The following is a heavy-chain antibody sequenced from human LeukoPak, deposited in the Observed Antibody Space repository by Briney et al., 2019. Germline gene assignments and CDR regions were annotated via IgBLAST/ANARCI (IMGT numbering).Heavy chain of an antibody. D-gene: IGHD3-22*01. CDR2: IYYSGDT. Sequence: SETLSLTCTVSGGSISSSSYNWGWFRPPPGTLLVWLASIYYSGDTYYSRSLKSLVTISVDTSKNQFSLKLSSVTAADTALYYCARHRCAYDDRIDYWGQGTLVTVSS. J-gene: IGHJ4*02. CDR3: ARHRCAYDDRIDY. V-gene: IGHV4-39*01. CDR1: GGSISSSSYN.